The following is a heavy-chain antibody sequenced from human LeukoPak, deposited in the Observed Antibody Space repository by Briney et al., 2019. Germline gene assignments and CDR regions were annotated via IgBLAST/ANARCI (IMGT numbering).Heavy chain of an antibody. V-gene: IGHV1-8*02. J-gene: IGHJ6*03. CDR2: MNPNSGNT. Sequence: GASVKVSCKASGYTFTNSYIHWVRQATGQGLEWMGWMNPNSGNTGYAQKFQGRVTMTRNTSISTAYMELSSLRSEDTAVYYCARADYGDYGDPDYYYYYYMDVWGKGTTVTISS. CDR1: GYTFTNSY. CDR3: ARADYGDYGDPDYYYYYYMDV. D-gene: IGHD4-17*01.